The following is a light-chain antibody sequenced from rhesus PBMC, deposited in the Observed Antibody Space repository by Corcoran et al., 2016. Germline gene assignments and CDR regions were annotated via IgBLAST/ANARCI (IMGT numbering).Light chain of an antibody. CDR3: QQYSNWLT. V-gene: IGKV3-35*01. Sequence: EIVLTQSPATLSLSPGERATLSCRASQIVSSSLAWYQQKPGKAPRLLISDASSRATGIPDRFRGSGSGTDFTLTISSLEPEDVGVYYCQQYSNWLTFGGGTKVELK. CDR2: DAS. J-gene: IGKJ4*01. CDR1: QIVSSS.